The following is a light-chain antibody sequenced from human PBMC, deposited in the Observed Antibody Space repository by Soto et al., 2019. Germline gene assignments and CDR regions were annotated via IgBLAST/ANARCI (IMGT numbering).Light chain of an antibody. J-gene: IGKJ1*01. CDR1: QSVSSN. CDR3: QQYNKWPPWT. CDR2: GAS. Sequence: EIVMTQSPATLSVSPGERATLSCRASQSVSSNSAWYQQKPGQAPRLLIYGASTRATGIPARFSGSGSGTEFTLTISSLQSEDFAVYYCQQYNKWPPWTFGRGTKVEIK. V-gene: IGKV3-15*01.